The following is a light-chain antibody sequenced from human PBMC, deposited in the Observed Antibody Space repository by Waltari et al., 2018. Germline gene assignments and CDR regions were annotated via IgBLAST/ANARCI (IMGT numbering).Light chain of an antibody. Sequence: QSALTQPASVSGSPGQSVTIFCAGTSNDVGGSNSDSWYQEHPGQAPRVIIYDVSDRPSGVSDRFSGSKSGNTASLTISGLQAEDEADYYCSSQSSNDVVLFGGGTKLTVL. CDR3: SSQSSNDVVL. J-gene: IGLJ2*01. CDR2: DVS. CDR1: SNDVGGSNS. V-gene: IGLV2-14*01.